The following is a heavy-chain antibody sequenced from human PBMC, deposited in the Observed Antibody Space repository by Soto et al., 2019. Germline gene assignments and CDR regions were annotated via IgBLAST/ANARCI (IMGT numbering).Heavy chain of an antibody. CDR1: GFSLSTSGMC. V-gene: IGHV2-70*01. J-gene: IGHJ6*02. Sequence: SGPTLVNPTQTLTLTCTFSGFSLSTSGMCVSWIRQPPGKALEWLALIDWDDDKYYSTSLKTRLTISKDTSKNQVVLTMTNMDPVDTATYYCARMNSSGWYGYYYYYGMDVWGQGTTVTVSS. CDR3: ARMNSSGWYGYYYYYGMDV. D-gene: IGHD6-19*01. CDR2: IDWDDDK.